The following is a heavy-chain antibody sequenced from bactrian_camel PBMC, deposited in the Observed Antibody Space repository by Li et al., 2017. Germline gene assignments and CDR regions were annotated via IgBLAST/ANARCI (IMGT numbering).Heavy chain of an antibody. J-gene: IGHJ6*01. CDR1: GDRYGYNC. CDR2: ISSGGRT. V-gene: IGHV3S55*01. Sequence: HVQLVESGGGSVQAGGSLRLSCTASGDRYGYNCMGWFRQAPGKEYEEVAAISSGGRTYYGDSVKGRFTISRDNAKNTISLELNSLKTEDTAMYYCTRDRGLAVPAGSFDYWAQGTQVTVS. CDR3: TRDRGLAVPAGSFDY. D-gene: IGHD6*01.